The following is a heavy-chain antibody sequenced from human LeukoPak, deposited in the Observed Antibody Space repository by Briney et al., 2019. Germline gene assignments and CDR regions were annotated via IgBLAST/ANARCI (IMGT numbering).Heavy chain of an antibody. D-gene: IGHD7-27*01. CDR3: TTSLGPLTEY. V-gene: IGHV3-74*01. CDR1: GFIFSSYW. J-gene: IGHJ4*02. CDR2: INSGGSGT. Sequence: PGGSLRLSCAASGFIFSSYWMHWVRQPPGKGLVWVSRINSGGSGTSYADSVEGRFTISRDNAKNTLYLQMNSLRVEDTAVYYCTTSLGPLTEYWGQGTLVTVSS.